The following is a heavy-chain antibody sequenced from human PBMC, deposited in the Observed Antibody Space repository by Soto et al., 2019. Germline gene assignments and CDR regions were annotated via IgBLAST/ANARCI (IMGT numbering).Heavy chain of an antibody. CDR2: TSLDGSNV. J-gene: IGHJ4*02. V-gene: IGHV3-30-3*01. CDR1: GFTFSNFA. D-gene: IGHD4-17*01. Sequence: GGSLRLSCAASGFTFSNFAMHWVRQAPGEGLEWVTLTSLDGSNVYYADSVKGRFTISRDNSKNTLYLQMNSLRVEDTAVYYCARSPGDYSFDYWGQGILVTVSS. CDR3: ARSPGDYSFDY.